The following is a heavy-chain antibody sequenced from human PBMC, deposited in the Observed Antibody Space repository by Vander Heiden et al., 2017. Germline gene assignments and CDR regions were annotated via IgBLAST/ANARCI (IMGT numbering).Heavy chain of an antibody. D-gene: IGHD3-3*01. V-gene: IGHV3-64*01. Sequence: EVQLVESGGDSVQPGGSLRLSCAAPGFTFSSYAMHWVRQAPGKGLEYVSAISSNGYSTYYANSVKGRFTISRDNSKNTLYLQMGSLRTEDMAVYYCARAYYDFWSGYDYWGQGTLATVSS. CDR1: GFTFSSYA. J-gene: IGHJ4*02. CDR3: ARAYYDFWSGYDY. CDR2: ISSNGYST.